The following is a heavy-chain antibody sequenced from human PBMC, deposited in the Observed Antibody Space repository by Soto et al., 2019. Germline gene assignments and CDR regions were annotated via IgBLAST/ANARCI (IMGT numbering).Heavy chain of an antibody. CDR3: ARDRRYYYDSSGYYYPRGPQSLIDY. J-gene: IGHJ4*02. Sequence: GGSLRLSCAASGFTFSSYSMNWVRQAPGKGLEWVSYISSSSSTIYYADSVKGRFTISRDNAKNSLYLQMNSLRDEDTAVYYCARDRRYYYDSSGYYYPRGPQSLIDYWGQGTLVTVSS. D-gene: IGHD3-22*01. CDR1: GFTFSSYS. V-gene: IGHV3-48*02. CDR2: ISSSSSTI.